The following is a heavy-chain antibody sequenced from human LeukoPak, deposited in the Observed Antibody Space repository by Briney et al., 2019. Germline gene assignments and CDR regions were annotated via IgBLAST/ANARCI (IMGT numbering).Heavy chain of an antibody. CDR1: GFTFSNAW. J-gene: IGHJ4*02. CDR2: ISGSGLNT. V-gene: IGHV3-23*01. D-gene: IGHD3-10*01. CDR3: AKGGGYGSGTYSED. Sequence: GGSLRLSCAASGFTFSNAWMTWSRQAPGRGLEWVSGISGSGLNTYYADSVKGRFTSSRDNSKNMLYLQMNSLRAEDTAVYYCAKGGGYGSGTYSEDWGQGILVTVSS.